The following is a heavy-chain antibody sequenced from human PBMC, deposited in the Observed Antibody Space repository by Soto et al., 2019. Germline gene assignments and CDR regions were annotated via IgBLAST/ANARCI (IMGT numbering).Heavy chain of an antibody. CDR3: AREMIHMIIGGMSAMDV. Sequence: GGSLRLSCAASEFSFRTYVMHWVRQAPGKGLEWVALISFDGSNKYYADSVKGRFTISRDNSKNTMYLQMNSLRPEDTAVYYCAREMIHMIIGGMSAMDVWGQGTTVTVSS. D-gene: IGHD3-22*01. J-gene: IGHJ6*02. CDR2: ISFDGSNK. CDR1: EFSFRTYV. V-gene: IGHV3-30*04.